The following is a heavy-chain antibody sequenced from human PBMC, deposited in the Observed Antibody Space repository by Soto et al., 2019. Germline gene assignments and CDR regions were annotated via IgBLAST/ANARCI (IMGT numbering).Heavy chain of an antibody. Sequence: SETLSLTCTVSGGSISSYYWSWIRQPAGEGLQWIGRIFTSGSTNYNPSLKSRVTMSVDTSKNQFSLKLSSVTAADTAVYYCAGTAMVTRNRFDPWGQGTLVTVSS. CDR1: GGSISSYY. V-gene: IGHV4-4*07. CDR3: AGTAMVTRNRFDP. D-gene: IGHD5-18*01. J-gene: IGHJ5*02. CDR2: IFTSGST.